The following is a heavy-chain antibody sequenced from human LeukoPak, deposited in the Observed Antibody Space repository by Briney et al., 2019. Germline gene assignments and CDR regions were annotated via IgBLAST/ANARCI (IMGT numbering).Heavy chain of an antibody. D-gene: IGHD4-11*01. CDR3: ARVPDYSNKNWFDP. CDR1: GGSFSGYY. CDR2: INHSGST. Sequence: SETLSLTGAVYGGSFSGYYWSWIRQPPGKGLEWIGEINHSGSTNYNPSLKSRVTISVDTSKNQFSLKLSSVTAADTAVYYCARVPDYSNKNWFDPWGQGTLVTVSS. V-gene: IGHV4-34*01. J-gene: IGHJ5*02.